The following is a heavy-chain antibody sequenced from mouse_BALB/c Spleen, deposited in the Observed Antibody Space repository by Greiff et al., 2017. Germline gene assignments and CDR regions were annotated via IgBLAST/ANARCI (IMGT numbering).Heavy chain of an antibody. CDR2: ISDGGSYT. D-gene: IGHD2-4*01. J-gene: IGHJ4*01. CDR1: GFTFSDYY. V-gene: IGHV5-4*02. Sequence: DVKLVESGGGLVKPGGSLKLSCAASGFTFSDYYMYWVRQTPEKRLEWVATISDGGSYTYYPDSVKGRFTISRDNAKNNLYLQMSSLKSEDTAMYYCASSMITTGYYAMDYWGQGTSVTVSS. CDR3: ASSMITTGYYAMDY.